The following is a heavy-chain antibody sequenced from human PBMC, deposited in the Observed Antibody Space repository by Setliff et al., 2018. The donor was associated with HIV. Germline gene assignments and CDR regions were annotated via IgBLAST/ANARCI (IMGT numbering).Heavy chain of an antibody. CDR2: IYSGGST. V-gene: IGHV3-53*01. Sequence: GSLRLSCAASGFTVSSNYMSWVRQAPGKGLEWVSVIYSGGSTYYADSVKGRFTISRDNSKNTLYLQMNSLRAEDTAVYYCARGYSGGWNDLTGYWGQGALVTAPQ. CDR1: GFTVSSNY. D-gene: IGHD6-19*01. J-gene: IGHJ4*02. CDR3: ARGYSGGWNDLTGY.